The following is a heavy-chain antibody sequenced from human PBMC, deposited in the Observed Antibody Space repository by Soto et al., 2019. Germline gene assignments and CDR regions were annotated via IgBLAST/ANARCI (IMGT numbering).Heavy chain of an antibody. CDR3: ARGYSGYDSLDY. CDR1: GYTFTTYA. J-gene: IGHJ4*02. CDR2: INAGNDNT. V-gene: IGHV1-3*01. Sequence: ASVKVSCKASGYTFTTYAIHWVRQAPGQRLEWMGWINAGNDNTKYSQKFQGRVTLTRDTSASTAYMELSSLRSEDTAVYYCARGYSGYDSLDYWGQGTLVTVSS. D-gene: IGHD5-12*01.